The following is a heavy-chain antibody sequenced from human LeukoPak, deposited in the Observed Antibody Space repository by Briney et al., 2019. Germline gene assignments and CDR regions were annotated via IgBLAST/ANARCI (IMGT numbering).Heavy chain of an antibody. Sequence: EGSLRLSCAASGFTFSSYAMHWVRQAPGKGLEWVAFIRYDGSNKYYADSVKGRFTISRDNSKNTLYLQMNSLRAEDTAVYCCAKVLYYYDSSGPLNYWGQGTLVTVSS. CDR1: GFTFSSYA. J-gene: IGHJ4*02. V-gene: IGHV3-30*02. CDR2: IRYDGSNK. D-gene: IGHD3-22*01. CDR3: AKVLYYYDSSGPLNY.